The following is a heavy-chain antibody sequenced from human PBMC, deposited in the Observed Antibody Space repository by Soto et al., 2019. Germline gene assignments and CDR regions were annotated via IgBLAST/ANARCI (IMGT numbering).Heavy chain of an antibody. CDR2: IYWDDYK. Sequence: QITLKESGPALVKPTQTLTLTCTFSGFSLSTSGVGVGWIRQPPGEALEWLALIYWDDYKHFSPSLESRLTITKDPSKHQVVLTLTNMDPVDTATYFCGHKGGVDRILDYWGQGTLVTVSS. V-gene: IGHV2-5*02. CDR3: GHKGGVDRILDY. CDR1: GFSLSTSGVG. D-gene: IGHD5-12*01. J-gene: IGHJ4*02.